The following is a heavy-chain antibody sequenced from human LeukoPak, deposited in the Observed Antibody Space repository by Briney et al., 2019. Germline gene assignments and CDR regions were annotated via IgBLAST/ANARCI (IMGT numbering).Heavy chain of an antibody. D-gene: IGHD6-19*01. CDR3: TTNGKWLALGYYYMDV. CDR2: IKSKTDGGTT. J-gene: IGHJ6*03. V-gene: IGHV3-15*01. CDR1: GFTFSNAW. Sequence: GGSLRLSCAASGFTFSNAWMSWVRQAPGKGLEWVGRIKSKTDGGTTDYAAPVKGRFTISRDDSKNTLYLQMNSLKTEDTAVYYCTTNGKWLALGYYYMDVWGKGTTVTVSS.